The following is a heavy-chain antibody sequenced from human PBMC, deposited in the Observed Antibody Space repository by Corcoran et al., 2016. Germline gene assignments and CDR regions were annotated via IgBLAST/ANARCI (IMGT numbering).Heavy chain of an antibody. CDR1: GGTFSSYA. Sequence: QVQLVQSGAEVKKPGSSVKVSCTASGGTFSSYAIRWVRQAPGQGLEWMGGIIPIFGTANYAQKFQGRVTIPADESTSTAYMELSSLRSEDTDVYYCATPALYYFWSGYPGRYGMDVLGQGTTVTVSS. CDR2: IIPIFGTA. CDR3: ATPALYYFWSGYPGRYGMDV. V-gene: IGHV1-69*01. J-gene: IGHJ6*02. D-gene: IGHD3-3*01.